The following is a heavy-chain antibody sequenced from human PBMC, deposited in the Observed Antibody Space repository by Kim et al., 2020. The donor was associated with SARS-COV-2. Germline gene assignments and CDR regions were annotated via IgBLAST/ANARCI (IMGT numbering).Heavy chain of an antibody. Sequence: DYAAPVKGRFTISRDDSKNTLYLQMNSLITEDTAVYYCTTDQTVTYYFDYWGQGTLVTVSS. CDR3: TTDQTVTYYFDY. V-gene: IGHV3-15*01. J-gene: IGHJ4*02. D-gene: IGHD4-17*01.